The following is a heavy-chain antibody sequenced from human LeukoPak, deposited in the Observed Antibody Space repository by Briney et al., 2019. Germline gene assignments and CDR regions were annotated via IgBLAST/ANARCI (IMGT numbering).Heavy chain of an antibody. D-gene: IGHD6-19*01. V-gene: IGHV4-59*08. CDR2: TSDSGDT. J-gene: IGHJ4*02. Sequence: SETLSLTCTVSGGSITSYYWSWIRQPPGKGLEWIGCTSDSGDTTSNPSLKSRVTISVDTSKDYFSLKLSYVTAADTSEYYCARLARASSGWSIFDYWGQGTLVTVSS. CDR3: ARLARASSGWSIFDY. CDR1: GGSITSYY.